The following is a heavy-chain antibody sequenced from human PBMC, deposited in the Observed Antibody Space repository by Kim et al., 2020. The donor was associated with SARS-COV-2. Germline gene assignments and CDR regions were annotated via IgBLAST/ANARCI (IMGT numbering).Heavy chain of an antibody. CDR3: ARQPGSSSVY. CDR2: ST. V-gene: IGHV4-39*01. Sequence: STYYNPSLKSRVTISVDTSKNQFSLKLSSVTAADTAVYYCARQPGSSSVYWGQGTLVTVSS. D-gene: IGHD6-6*01. J-gene: IGHJ4*02.